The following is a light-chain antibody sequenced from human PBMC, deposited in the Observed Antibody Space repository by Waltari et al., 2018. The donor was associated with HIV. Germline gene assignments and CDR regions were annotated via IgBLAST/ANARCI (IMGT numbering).Light chain of an antibody. CDR3: QQNYSTPLT. CDR2: GAS. J-gene: IGKJ4*01. V-gene: IGKV4-1*01. CDR1: QSILYRSRNKDY. Sequence: DIVMTQSPDSLAVFLGERATIHYKSRQSILYRSRNKDYLAWDQQNPGQPPKLRFYGASTRESGVPDRFSGRGSGTDFNLTISSLQAEDVAVYYGQQNYSTPLTFGGGTKVEIK.